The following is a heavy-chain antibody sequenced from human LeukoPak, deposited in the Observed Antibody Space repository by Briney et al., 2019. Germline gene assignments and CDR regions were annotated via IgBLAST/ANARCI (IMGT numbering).Heavy chain of an antibody. D-gene: IGHD6-6*01. Sequence: GGSLRLSCATSGFTFRNYWMSWVRQAPGKGLQWVANIKQDGSQKYYVDSVKGRFTISRDNAKNSLYLQMDSLRAEDTAVYYCAKVIAARPAWGQGTLVTVSS. J-gene: IGHJ5*02. CDR1: GFTFRNYW. V-gene: IGHV3-7*05. CDR2: IKQDGSQK. CDR3: AKVIAARPA.